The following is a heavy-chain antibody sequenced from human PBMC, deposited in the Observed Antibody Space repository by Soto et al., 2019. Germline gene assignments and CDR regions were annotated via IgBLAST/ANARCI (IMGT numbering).Heavy chain of an antibody. Sequence: QVQLQQWGAGLLKPSETLSLTCAVYGGSFSGYQWTWIRQTPEMGLEWIGEINDSGNINYNPSLKSRVTILVDTAKKQISLRLSSVTAADTAVYYCARGSILWFGELSRRGGYYYYMDVWGKGTTVTVSS. V-gene: IGHV4-34*02. J-gene: IGHJ6*03. CDR2: INDSGNI. CDR1: GGSFSGYQ. CDR3: ARGSILWFGELSRRGGYYYYMDV. D-gene: IGHD3-10*01.